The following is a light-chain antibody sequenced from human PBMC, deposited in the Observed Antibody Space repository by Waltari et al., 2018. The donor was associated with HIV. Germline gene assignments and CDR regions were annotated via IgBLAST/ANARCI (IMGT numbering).Light chain of an antibody. Sequence: DVVMTQSPLSLPVTLGQPASISCRSSQSLVYSDGNTYLSWFQQRPGQSPRRLIYKVSNRDSVVPDRFSGSGSRTDFTLKISRVEADDVGIYYCMQGTDWPPMFGQGTKVEIK. V-gene: IGKV2-30*01. CDR2: KVS. CDR1: QSLVYSDGNTY. J-gene: IGKJ1*01. CDR3: MQGTDWPPM.